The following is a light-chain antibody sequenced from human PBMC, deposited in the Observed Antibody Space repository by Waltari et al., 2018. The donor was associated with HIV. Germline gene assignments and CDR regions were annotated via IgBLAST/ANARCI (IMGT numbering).Light chain of an antibody. J-gene: IGKJ2*01. Sequence: EIVMTQSPATLSVSPGERVTISCRASQTIISNLAWYQQKPGQAPRLLIYGASARAAGVPARFTGSGSGTEFTLTISSLQSEDFAVYYCQQYNYWPPYTFGQGTKLEIK. CDR1: QTIISN. V-gene: IGKV3-15*01. CDR3: QQYNYWPPYT. CDR2: GAS.